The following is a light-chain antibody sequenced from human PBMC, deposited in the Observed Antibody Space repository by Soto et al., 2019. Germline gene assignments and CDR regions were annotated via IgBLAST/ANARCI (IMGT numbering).Light chain of an antibody. Sequence: TQITQSPSSLSASLGDRVTISCRASQGIGNALGWYHQKPWKAPQRLIYAASSLQSGGPSRFCGSGAGTEFTLIIISLQHKDVATYYCLQHNNYPWTFGQGTKVDI. CDR3: LQHNNYPWT. J-gene: IGKJ1*01. CDR2: AAS. V-gene: IGKV1-17*01. CDR1: QGIGNA.